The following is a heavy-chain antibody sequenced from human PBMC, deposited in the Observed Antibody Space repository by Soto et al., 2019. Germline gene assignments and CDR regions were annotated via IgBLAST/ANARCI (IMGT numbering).Heavy chain of an antibody. CDR2: IIPILGIA. Sequence: ASVKVSCKASGGTFSSYTISWVRQAPGQGLEWMGRIIPILGIANYAQKFQGRVTITADKSTSTAYMELSSLRSEDTAVYYCAREGPAETAAAGTIEDWFDPWGQGTLVTVSS. CDR1: GGTFSSYT. V-gene: IGHV1-69*04. CDR3: AREGPAETAAAGTIEDWFDP. J-gene: IGHJ5*02. D-gene: IGHD6-13*01.